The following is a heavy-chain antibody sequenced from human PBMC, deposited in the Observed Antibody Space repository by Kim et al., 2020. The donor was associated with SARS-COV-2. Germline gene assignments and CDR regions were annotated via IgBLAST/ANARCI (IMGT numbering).Heavy chain of an antibody. D-gene: IGHD3-3*01. CDR1: GGSFSGYY. CDR2: INHSGST. CDR3: ARESPAQTIFGVVIRYWYFDP. Sequence: SETLSLTCAAYGGSFSGYYWSWIRQPPGKGLEWIGEINHSGSTNYNPSLKSRVTISVDTSKNQFSLKLSSVTAADTAVYYCARESPAQTIFGVVIRYWYFDPWGRGALVPVSS. J-gene: IGHJ2*01. V-gene: IGHV4-34*01.